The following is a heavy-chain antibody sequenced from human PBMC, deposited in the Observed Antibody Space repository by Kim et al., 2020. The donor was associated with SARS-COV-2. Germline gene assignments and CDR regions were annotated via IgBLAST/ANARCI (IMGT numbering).Heavy chain of an antibody. J-gene: IGHJ4*02. Sequence: TTYAASVQGRFTISSDNAKNTLYLQMNRLRAEDTAVYYCARTIRAYAYADYWGQGTLVTVSS. D-gene: IGHD5-12*01. CDR2: T. CDR3: ARTIRAYAYADY. V-gene: IGHV3-74*01.